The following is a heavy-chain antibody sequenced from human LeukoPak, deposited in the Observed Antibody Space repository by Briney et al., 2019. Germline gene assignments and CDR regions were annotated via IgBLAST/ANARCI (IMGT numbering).Heavy chain of an antibody. D-gene: IGHD6-19*01. V-gene: IGHV3-23*01. Sequence: PGGSLRLSCAASGFTLSRYAMSWVRQAPGKGLEWVSAISGSGNSAYYADSVKGRFTISRDNSNNTLYLQMNSLRAEDTAAYYCAKASPIYSSGWYYYFDYWGKGTLVAVSS. CDR1: GFTLSRYA. CDR2: ISGSGNSA. CDR3: AKASPIYSSGWYYYFDY. J-gene: IGHJ4*02.